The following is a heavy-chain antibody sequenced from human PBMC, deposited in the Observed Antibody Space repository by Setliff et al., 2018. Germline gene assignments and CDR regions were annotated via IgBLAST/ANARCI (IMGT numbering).Heavy chain of an antibody. V-gene: IGHV3-23*01. J-gene: IGHJ4*02. CDR2: ISGSGGST. CDR1: GFSLSSYA. CDR3: ARAHSSTLSVHDY. D-gene: IGHD2-2*01. Sequence: GGSLRLSCAASGFSLSSYALTWVRQAPGKGLEWVSAISGSGGSTYYADSVKGRFTISRDNSKNTLYLQMNSLRAEDTAVYYCARAHSSTLSVHDYWGQGTLVTVSS.